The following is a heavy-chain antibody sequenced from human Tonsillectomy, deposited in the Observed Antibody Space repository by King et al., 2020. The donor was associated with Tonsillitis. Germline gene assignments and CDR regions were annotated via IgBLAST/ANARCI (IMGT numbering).Heavy chain of an antibody. CDR3: AKGGSLNWFDP. J-gene: IGHJ5*02. CDR1: GGSLSNYY. CDR2: IYYTGST. Sequence: LQLQESGPGLVKPSETLSLTCTVSGGSLSNYYWSWIRQPQGKGLEWIAYIYYTGSTSYNPSLKSRVTLSVDTSKHQFSLNLTSVTAADTAVYYCAKGGSLNWFDPWGQGTLVTVSS. V-gene: IGHV4-59*01. D-gene: IGHD1-1*01.